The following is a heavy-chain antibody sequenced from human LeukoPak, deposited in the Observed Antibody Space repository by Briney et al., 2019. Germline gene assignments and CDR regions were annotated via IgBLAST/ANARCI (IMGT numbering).Heavy chain of an antibody. CDR2: IYTSGST. Sequence: SETLSLTCTVSGGSISYYYWNWIRQPAGKGLEWIGRIYTSGSTNYNPSLKSRVTISVDTSKNQFSLKLSSVTAADTAVYYCARDRGYYDILTGYLDWYFDLWGRGTLVTVSS. J-gene: IGHJ2*01. D-gene: IGHD3-9*01. CDR3: ARDRGYYDILTGYLDWYFDL. CDR1: GGSISYYY. V-gene: IGHV4-4*07.